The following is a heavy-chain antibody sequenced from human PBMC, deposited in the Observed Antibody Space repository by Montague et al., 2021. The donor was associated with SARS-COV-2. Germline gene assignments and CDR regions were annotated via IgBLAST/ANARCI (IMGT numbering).Heavy chain of an antibody. CDR1: GGSISSGGYY. J-gene: IGHJ4*02. CDR2: IYYSGST. CDR3: ARTRTIFGVVITSFDY. Sequence: TLSLTCTVSGGSISSGGYYWSWIRQHPGKGLERIGYIYYSGSTYYNPSLKRRVTISVDTSKNQFSLKLSSVTAADTAVYYCARTRTIFGVVITSFDYWGQGTLVTVSS. V-gene: IGHV4-31*03. D-gene: IGHD3-3*01.